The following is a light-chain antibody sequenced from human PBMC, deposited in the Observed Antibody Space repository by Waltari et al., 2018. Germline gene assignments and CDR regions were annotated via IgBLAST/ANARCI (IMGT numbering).Light chain of an antibody. V-gene: IGLV2-23*02. J-gene: IGLJ2*01. CDR1: SSAIGTYNY. CDR2: EVT. Sequence: QSALTQPASVSGSPGQSITISCTGTSSAIGTYNYVPWYQQLPGKAPKMRIYEVTKRPSGVSYRFSGSKSGNTASLTISGLRAEDEADYYCSSHANTYNFAHVVFGGGTKLTVL. CDR3: SSHANTYNFAHVV.